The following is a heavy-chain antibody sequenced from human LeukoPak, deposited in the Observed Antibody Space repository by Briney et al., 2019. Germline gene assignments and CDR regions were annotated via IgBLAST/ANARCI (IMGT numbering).Heavy chain of an antibody. D-gene: IGHD3-22*01. CDR1: GFTFSSYG. J-gene: IGHJ4*02. Sequence: GGSLRLSCAASGFTFSSYGMSWVRQAPGKGLEWVTAISGSGGSTYYADSVKGRFTISRDNSKNTLYLQMNSLRAEDTAVSYCAKDRYYYDSSGYDYWGRGTLVTVSS. V-gene: IGHV3-23*01. CDR2: ISGSGGST. CDR3: AKDRYYYDSSGYDY.